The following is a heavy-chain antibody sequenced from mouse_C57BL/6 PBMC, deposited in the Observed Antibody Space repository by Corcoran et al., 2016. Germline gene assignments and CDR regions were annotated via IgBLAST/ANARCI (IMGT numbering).Heavy chain of an antibody. CDR1: GYAFSSYW. Sequence: QVQLQQSGAELVKPGASVKISCKASGYAFSSYWMNWVKQRPGKGLEWIGQIYPGDGDTNYNGKFKGKATLTADKSSSTAYMQLSSLTSEDSAVYFCARLDTMVTARFAYWGQGTLVTVSA. CDR2: IYPGDGDT. J-gene: IGHJ3*01. D-gene: IGHD2-2*01. CDR3: ARLDTMVTARFAY. V-gene: IGHV1-80*01.